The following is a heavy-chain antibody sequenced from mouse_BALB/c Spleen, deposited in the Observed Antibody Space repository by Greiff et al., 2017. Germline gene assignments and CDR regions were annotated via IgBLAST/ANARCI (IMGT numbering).Heavy chain of an antibody. D-gene: IGHD2-1*01. CDR2: IDPANGNT. CDR3: ARTGNYSYAMDY. CDR1: GFNIKDTY. Sequence: EVKLMESGAELVKPGASVKLSCTASGFNIKDTYMHWVKQRPEQGLEWIGRIDPANGNTKYDPKFQGKATITADTSSNTAYLQLSSLTSEDTAVYYCARTGNYSYAMDYWGQGTSVTVSS. V-gene: IGHV14-3*02. J-gene: IGHJ4*01.